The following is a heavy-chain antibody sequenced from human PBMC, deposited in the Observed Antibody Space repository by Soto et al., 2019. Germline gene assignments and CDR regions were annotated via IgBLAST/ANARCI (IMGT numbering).Heavy chain of an antibody. CDR3: ARRLYGDYDY. V-gene: IGHV1-18*01. CDR1: GYSFTTSG. D-gene: IGHD4-17*01. CDR2: ISTYNGNT. Sequence: ASVKVSCKASGYSFTTSGITWVRQAPGQGLEWMGWISTYNGNTNYAQKLQDRVTLTTDTSTSTAYMELRSLRSDDTAVYYCARRLYGDYDYWGQGTLVTVS. J-gene: IGHJ4*02.